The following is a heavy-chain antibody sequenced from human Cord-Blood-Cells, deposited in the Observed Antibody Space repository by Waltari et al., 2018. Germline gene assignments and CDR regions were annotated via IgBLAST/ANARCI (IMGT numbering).Heavy chain of an antibody. Sequence: QVQLVQSGAEVKKPGASVKVSCKASGYTFTRSDSNWVRQATGQGLEWMGWMNPNSGNTGYAQKFQGRVTITRNTSISTAYMELSSLRSEDTAVYYCARGLGGSYYYYMDVWGKGTTVTVSS. CDR1: GYTFTRSD. J-gene: IGHJ6*03. V-gene: IGHV1-8*03. CDR2: MNPNSGNT. D-gene: IGHD3-16*01. CDR3: ARGLGGSYYYYMDV.